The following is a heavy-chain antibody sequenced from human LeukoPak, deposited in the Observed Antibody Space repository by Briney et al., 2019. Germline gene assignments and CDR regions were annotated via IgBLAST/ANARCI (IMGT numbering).Heavy chain of an antibody. D-gene: IGHD1-26*01. CDR3: ARVAWGNDAFDI. CDR2: ISSSGSTI. J-gene: IGHJ3*02. CDR1: GFTFSSYE. V-gene: IGHV3-48*03. Sequence: GGSLRLSCAASGFTFSSYEMNWVRQAPGKGLEWVSYISSSGSTIYYADSVKGRFTISRDNAKNSLYLQMNSLRAEDTAVYYCARVAWGNDAFDIWGQGTMVTVSS.